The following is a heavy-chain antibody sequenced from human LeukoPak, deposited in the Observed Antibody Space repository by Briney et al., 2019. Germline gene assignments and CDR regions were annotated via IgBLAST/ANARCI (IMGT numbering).Heavy chain of an antibody. CDR1: GGSISSYY. Sequence: SETLSLTCTVSGGSISSYYWSWIRQSPGKGLEWIGYKYYSGSNDYNPSLKSRVTISVDTSKNQFSLKLTSVTAADTAVYYCARQDVGDYGDYAAFDYWGQGTLVTVSS. J-gene: IGHJ4*02. CDR3: ARQDVGDYGDYAAFDY. CDR2: KYYSGSN. V-gene: IGHV4-59*08. D-gene: IGHD4-17*01.